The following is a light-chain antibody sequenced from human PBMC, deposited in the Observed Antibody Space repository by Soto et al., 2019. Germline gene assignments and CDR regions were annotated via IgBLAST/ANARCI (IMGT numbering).Light chain of an antibody. Sequence: QSALTQPRSVSGSPGTSVTLSCSGTSNDIGSYNSVSWYHQHPGKAPKLIIYAVTERPSGVPARFSGSKSGNTASLTISGLQADDETDYYDCSWAGTHSHVFGTGTKLTVL. CDR1: SNDIGSYNS. V-gene: IGLV2-11*01. CDR2: AVT. J-gene: IGLJ1*01. CDR3: CSWAGTHSHV.